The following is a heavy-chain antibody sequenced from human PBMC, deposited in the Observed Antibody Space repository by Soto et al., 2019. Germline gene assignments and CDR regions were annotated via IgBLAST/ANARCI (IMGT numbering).Heavy chain of an antibody. CDR1: GYSFTSYW. Sequence: GESLKISCKGSGYSFTSYWIGWVRQMPGKGLEWMGIIYPGDSDTRYSPSFQGQVTISADKSISTAYLQWSSLKASDTAMYYCARQYYYGSGSYYNPLGYYYGMDAWGQGTTVTVSS. CDR3: ARQYYYGSGSYYNPLGYYYGMDA. J-gene: IGHJ6*02. D-gene: IGHD3-10*01. V-gene: IGHV5-51*01. CDR2: IYPGDSDT.